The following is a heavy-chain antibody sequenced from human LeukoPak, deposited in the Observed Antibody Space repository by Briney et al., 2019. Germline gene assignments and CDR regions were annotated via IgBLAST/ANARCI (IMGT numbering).Heavy chain of an antibody. CDR3: AKSGVYSSGWSATLNPLNNWFDP. Sequence: PGRSLRLSCAASGFIFDDYAMHWVRQGPGKGLEWVSGISWNSGSIGYADSVKGRFTTSRDNAKNSLYLQMNSLRAEDTALYYCAKSGVYSSGWSATLNPLNNWFDPWGQGTLVTVSS. D-gene: IGHD6-19*01. CDR1: GFIFDDYA. J-gene: IGHJ5*02. CDR2: ISWNSGSI. V-gene: IGHV3-9*01.